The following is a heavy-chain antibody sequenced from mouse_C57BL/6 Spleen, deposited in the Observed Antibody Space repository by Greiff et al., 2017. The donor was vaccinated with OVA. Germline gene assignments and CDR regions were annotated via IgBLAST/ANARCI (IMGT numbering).Heavy chain of an antibody. CDR1: GYSFTDYY. V-gene: IGHV1-39*01. CDR2: INPNYGTT. CDR3: AREGLYGNCRFDY. Sequence: EVQLQQSGPELVKPGASVKISCKASGYSFTDYYMNWVKQSNGQSLEWIGVINPNYGTTSYNQKFKGKATLTVDQSSSTAYMQLNSLTSEDSAVYYCAREGLYGNCRFDYWGQGTTLTVSS. J-gene: IGHJ2*01. D-gene: IGHD2-1*01.